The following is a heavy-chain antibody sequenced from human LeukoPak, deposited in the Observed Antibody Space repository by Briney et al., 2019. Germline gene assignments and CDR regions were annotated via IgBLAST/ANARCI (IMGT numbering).Heavy chain of an antibody. CDR3: ARDRCSGGSCGSSAEYYQH. V-gene: IGHV3-33*01. CDR1: GFTFSSYG. J-gene: IGHJ1*01. D-gene: IGHD2-15*01. CDR2: IWSDGSQK. Sequence: GGSLRLSCAASGFTFSSYGMHWVRQVPGKGLEWVAVIWSDGSQKYYADSVKGRFTISRDNSKNTLFLQMNSLRAEDTAVYYCARDRCSGGSCGSSAEYYQHWGLGTLVTVSS.